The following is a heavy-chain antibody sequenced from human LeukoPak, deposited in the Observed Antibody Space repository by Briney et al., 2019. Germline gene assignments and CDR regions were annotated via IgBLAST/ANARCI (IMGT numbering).Heavy chain of an antibody. V-gene: IGHV4-59*08. CDR2: IYYSGST. J-gene: IGHJ4*02. Sequence: PSETLSLTCTVSGGSISSYYWSWIRQPPGKGLEWIGYIYYSGSTNYNPSLKSRVTISVDTSKNQFSLKLSSVTAADTAVYYCARHAGYSSGWSGDYFDYWGQGTLVTVSS. CDR3: ARHAGYSSGWSGDYFDY. D-gene: IGHD6-19*01. CDR1: GGSISSYY.